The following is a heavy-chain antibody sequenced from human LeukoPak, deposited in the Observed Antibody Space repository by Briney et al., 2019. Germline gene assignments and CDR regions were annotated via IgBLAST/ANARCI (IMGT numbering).Heavy chain of an antibody. CDR1: GFTFSDYA. CDR3: ARDYWWNYDY. CDR2: ISKDGSDK. J-gene: IGHJ4*02. Sequence: GGSLRLSCAASGFTFSDYAVHWVRQAPGKGLEWVAVISKDGSDKYYPGSVRDRFTISRDNSKNTIYLQMDSLRAEDTAIYYCARDYWWNYDYWGQGTLVTVSS. V-gene: IGHV3-30-3*01. D-gene: IGHD1-7*01.